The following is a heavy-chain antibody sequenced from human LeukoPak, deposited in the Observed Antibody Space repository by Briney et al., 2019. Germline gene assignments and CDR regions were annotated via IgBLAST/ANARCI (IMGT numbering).Heavy chain of an antibody. J-gene: IGHJ4*02. Sequence: GGSLRLSCAASGFTFSDYYMSWIRQAPGKGLEWVSYISKSGTSTKYADSVKGRFSISRDNAKQSLYLQLNSLTAEDTAVYFCARVRSSGSPLDYWGQGTLVTVSS. V-gene: IGHV3-11*05. CDR1: GFTFSDYY. CDR3: ARVRSSGSPLDY. CDR2: ISKSGTST. D-gene: IGHD3-10*01.